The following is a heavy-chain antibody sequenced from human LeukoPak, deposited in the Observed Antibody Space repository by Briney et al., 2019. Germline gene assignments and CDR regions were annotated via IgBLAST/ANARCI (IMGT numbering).Heavy chain of an antibody. CDR1: GFTFSSYW. CDR2: INSDGSST. V-gene: IGHV3-74*01. Sequence: GGSLRLSCAASGFTFSSYWMHWVRQAPGKGLVWVSRINSDGSSTSYADSVKGRFTISRDNAKNTLYLQMNSLRAEDTAVYHCAKDVAHSSGWQRDYWGQGTLVTVSS. D-gene: IGHD6-19*01. J-gene: IGHJ4*02. CDR3: AKDVAHSSGWQRDY.